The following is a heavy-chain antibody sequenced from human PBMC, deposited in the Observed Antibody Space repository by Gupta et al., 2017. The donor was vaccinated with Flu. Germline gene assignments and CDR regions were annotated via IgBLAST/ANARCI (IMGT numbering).Heavy chain of an antibody. D-gene: IGHD6-13*01. Sequence: TFTSYGISWVRQAPGQGLEWMGWIRAYNGNTNEAQKLQGRVTMTTDTSTRTAYLELRSLTSDDTAVYYFASDRGDSNPSDYGGQGTLVTVSS. V-gene: IGHV1-18*01. CDR2: IRAYNGNT. CDR3: ASDRGDSNPSDY. CDR1: TFTSYG. J-gene: IGHJ4*02.